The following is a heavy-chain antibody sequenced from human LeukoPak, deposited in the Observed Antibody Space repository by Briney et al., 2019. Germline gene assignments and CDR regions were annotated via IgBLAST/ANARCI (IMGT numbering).Heavy chain of an antibody. V-gene: IGHV3-11*01. CDR1: GFTFSDYY. CDR2: IHSSTGSTI. CDR3: ARDLHRGVMFTAGQ. D-gene: IGHD3-16*01. Sequence: PGGSLRLSWAASGFTFSDYYMSWIRQAPGKRLEWVSYIHSSTGSTIWYADSVKGRFTISRDNAKNSLYLQMNSLRAEDTAVYYCARDLHRGVMFTAGQWGQGTLVTVSS. J-gene: IGHJ4*02.